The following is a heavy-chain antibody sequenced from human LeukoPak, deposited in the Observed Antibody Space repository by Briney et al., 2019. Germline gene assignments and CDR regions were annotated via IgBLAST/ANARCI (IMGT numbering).Heavy chain of an antibody. D-gene: IGHD4-17*01. CDR1: GFSFSRYS. Sequence: GGSLRLSCATAGFSFSRYSLIWVRQAPGQGLEWVASITGGSSYIYYSDSVKGRFTVSRDNAKKSLYLRMNSLRAEDTAVYYCARDPSLESDYGVYATNWGQGTLVTVSS. V-gene: IGHV3-21*01. J-gene: IGHJ4*02. CDR3: ARDPSLESDYGVYATN. CDR2: ITGGSSYI.